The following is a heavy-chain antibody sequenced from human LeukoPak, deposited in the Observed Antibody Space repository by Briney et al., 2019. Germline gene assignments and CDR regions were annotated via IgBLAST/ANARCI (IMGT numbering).Heavy chain of an antibody. CDR3: ARVGQWLVNGGFDY. CDR2: INPNSGGT. Sequence: ASVKVSCKASGYTFTSYGISWVRQAPGQGLEWMGWINPNSGGTNYAQIFQGSVTMTRDTSISTAYMELSRLRSDDTAVYYCARVGQWLVNGGFDYWGQGTPVTVSS. J-gene: IGHJ4*02. V-gene: IGHV1-2*02. D-gene: IGHD6-19*01. CDR1: GYTFTSYG.